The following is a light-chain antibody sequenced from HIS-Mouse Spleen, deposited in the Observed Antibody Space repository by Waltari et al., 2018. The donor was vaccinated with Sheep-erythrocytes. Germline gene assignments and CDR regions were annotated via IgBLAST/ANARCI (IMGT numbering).Light chain of an antibody. CDR3: QAWDSSSLV. V-gene: IGLV3-1*01. CDR2: QDS. Sequence: SYELTQPPSVSVSPGQTASITCSGAKLGDKYACWYQQKPGQSPVLVIYQDSKRPSGIPDRFSGSNSGNTATLTISGTQAMDEADYYCQAWDSSSLVFGGGTKLTVL. CDR1: KLGDKY. J-gene: IGLJ3*02.